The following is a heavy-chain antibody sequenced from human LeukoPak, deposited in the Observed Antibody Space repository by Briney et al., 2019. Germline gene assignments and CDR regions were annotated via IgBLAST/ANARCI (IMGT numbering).Heavy chain of an antibody. CDR2: IYYSGST. V-gene: IGHV4-59*08. D-gene: IGHD2-15*01. J-gene: IGHJ4*02. CDR1: GGSISSYY. CDR3: ARQGGVYCSGGSCLAFDY. Sequence: SETLSLTCTVSGGSISSYYWSWIRQPPGKGLEWIGHIYYSGSTNYNPSLKSRVTISVDTSKNQFSLKLSSVTAAETAVYYCARQGGVYCSGGSCLAFDYWGQGTLVTVSS.